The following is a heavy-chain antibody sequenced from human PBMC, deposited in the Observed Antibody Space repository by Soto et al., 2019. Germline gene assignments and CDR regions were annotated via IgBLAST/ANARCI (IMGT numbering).Heavy chain of an antibody. D-gene: IGHD2-2*01. CDR1: GFTFDDYA. CDR3: AKAKPLDFGVVVPAANGFLGPFDY. CDR2: ISWNSGSI. V-gene: IGHV3-9*01. Sequence: PGGSLRLSCAASGFTFDDYAMHWVRQAPGKGLEWVSGISWNSGSIGYADSVKGRFTISRDNAKNSLYLQMNSLRAEDTALYYCAKAKPLDFGVVVPAANGFLGPFDYWGQGTLVTVSS. J-gene: IGHJ4*02.